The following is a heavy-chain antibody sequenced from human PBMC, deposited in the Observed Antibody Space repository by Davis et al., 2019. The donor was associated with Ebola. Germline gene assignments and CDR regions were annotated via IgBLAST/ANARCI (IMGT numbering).Heavy chain of an antibody. CDR3: VRGGCSSSTCYEGWFDP. D-gene: IGHD2-2*01. J-gene: IGHJ5*02. CDR2: IGSVSSYI. Sequence: GGSLSLSCAASGFIFSSYSMNWVRQAPGKGLEWVSSIGSVSSYIMYADSVKGRFTISRDNAKKSLELRMESLRAEDTAVYYCVRGGCSSSTCYEGWFDPWGEGTLVTVS. V-gene: IGHV3-21*01. CDR1: GFIFSSYS.